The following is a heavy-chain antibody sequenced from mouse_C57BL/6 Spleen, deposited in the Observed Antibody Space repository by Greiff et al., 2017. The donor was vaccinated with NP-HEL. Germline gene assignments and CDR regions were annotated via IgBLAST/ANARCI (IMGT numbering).Heavy chain of an antibody. D-gene: IGHD2-4*01. V-gene: IGHV5-17*01. Sequence: EVQLVESGGGLVKPGGSLKLSCAASGFTFSDYGMHWVRQAPGKGLEWVAYISSGSSTIYYADTVKGRFTISRDNAKNTLFLQMTSLRSEDTAMYYCARPNYDYDRAMDYWGQGTSVTVSS. CDR1: GFTFSDYG. CDR3: ARPNYDYDRAMDY. CDR2: ISSGSSTI. J-gene: IGHJ4*01.